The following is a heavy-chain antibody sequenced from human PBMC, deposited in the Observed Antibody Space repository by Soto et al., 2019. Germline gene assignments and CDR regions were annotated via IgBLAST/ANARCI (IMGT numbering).Heavy chain of an antibody. Sequence: QVQLVQSGGEVKKPGASVKVSCKASGYTFISNGISWVRQAPGQGLEGMGWISAYNDNPKYEQKFHGRIAMTTDTPTSTADMELRSLLSDDTAGYYCVRDIEAPHPNTASYYYSGMDLWGQGTTVSVSS. D-gene: IGHD2-15*01. CDR3: VRDIEAPHPNTASYYYSGMDL. V-gene: IGHV1-18*04. J-gene: IGHJ6*02. CDR1: GYTFISNG. CDR2: ISAYNDNP.